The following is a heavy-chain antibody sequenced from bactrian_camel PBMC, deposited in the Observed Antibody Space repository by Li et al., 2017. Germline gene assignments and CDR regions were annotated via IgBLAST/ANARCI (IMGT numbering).Heavy chain of an antibody. Sequence: VQLVESGGGSVQAGGSLTLSCAASGNTDSMHCMAWFRQVPGKEREGVATIDSDGVADYSASVQGRFTISKDNAKNILYLQMTSLKPEDTAIYYCAADPYSCYSDSDGPSNYWGQGTQVTVS. D-gene: IGHD4*01. CDR2: IDSDGVA. CDR3: AADPYSCYSDSDGPSNY. V-gene: IGHV3S53*01. J-gene: IGHJ4*01. CDR1: GNTDSMHC.